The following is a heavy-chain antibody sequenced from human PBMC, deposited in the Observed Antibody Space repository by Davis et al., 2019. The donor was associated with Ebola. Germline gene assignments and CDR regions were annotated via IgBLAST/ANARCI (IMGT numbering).Heavy chain of an antibody. Sequence: GESLKISCAASGFTFNSYAMSWVRQAPGKGLEWVSAITGSGDNTYYADSVKGRFTSSRDNSKSTLYLQMNSLRVEDTAVYYCAKESGLGANWFDPWGQGTLVTVSS. D-gene: IGHD1-26*01. CDR3: AKESGLGANWFDP. V-gene: IGHV3-23*01. J-gene: IGHJ5*02. CDR1: GFTFNSYA. CDR2: ITGSGDNT.